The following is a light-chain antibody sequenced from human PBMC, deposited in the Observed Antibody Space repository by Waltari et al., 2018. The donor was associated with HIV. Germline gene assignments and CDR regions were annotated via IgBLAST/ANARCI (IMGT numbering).Light chain of an antibody. J-gene: IGLJ2*01. CDR1: TLGDTH. CDR2: QSS. Sequence: SYELTQSPSVSVSPGQTASITCPGATLGDTHVSWYQQKPGQSPVLVIYQSSKRPSEIPERFSGSNSGDTATLTISGTQAVDEADYYCQAWDSSSAVVFGGGTKLTVL. V-gene: IGLV3-1*01. CDR3: QAWDSSSAVV.